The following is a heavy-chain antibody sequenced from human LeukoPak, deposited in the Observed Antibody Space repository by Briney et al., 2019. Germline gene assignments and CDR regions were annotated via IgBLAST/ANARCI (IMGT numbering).Heavy chain of an antibody. V-gene: IGHV1-46*01. CDR2: INPSGGST. CDR1: GGTFSSYA. J-gene: IGHJ5*02. Sequence: GSSVKVSCKASGGTFSSYAISWVRQAPGQGLEWMGIINPSGGSTSYAQKFQGRVTMTRDMSTSTVYMELSSLRSEDTAVYYCARDEKYSSFRLLAGWFDPWGQGTLVTVSS. CDR3: ARDEKYSSFRLLAGWFDP. D-gene: IGHD6-6*01.